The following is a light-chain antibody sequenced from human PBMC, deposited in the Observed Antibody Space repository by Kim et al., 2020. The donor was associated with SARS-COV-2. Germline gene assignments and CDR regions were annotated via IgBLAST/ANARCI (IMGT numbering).Light chain of an antibody. Sequence: GDRVTITCRASQDISNYLGWYQQKPGKAPKLLIYAASTLQSGVPSRFSGTGSGTDFTLTISSLQPEDVATYYCQKNYSDPSFGQGTKVDIK. CDR2: AAS. CDR3: QKNYSDPS. V-gene: IGKV1-27*01. J-gene: IGKJ1*01. CDR1: QDISNY.